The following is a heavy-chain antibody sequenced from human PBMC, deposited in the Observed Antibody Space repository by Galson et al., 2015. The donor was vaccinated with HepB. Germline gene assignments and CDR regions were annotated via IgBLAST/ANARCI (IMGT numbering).Heavy chain of an antibody. Sequence: SLRLSCAASGFTFSNAWMSWVRQAPGKGLEWVGRIKSKTDGGTTDYAAPVKGRFTISRDDSKNTLYLQMNSLKTEDTAVYYCLGGAVDYYDSRGYDYWGQGTLVTVSS. CDR3: LGGAVDYYDSRGYDY. D-gene: IGHD3-22*01. J-gene: IGHJ4*02. V-gene: IGHV3-15*01. CDR2: IKSKTDGGTT. CDR1: GFTFSNAW.